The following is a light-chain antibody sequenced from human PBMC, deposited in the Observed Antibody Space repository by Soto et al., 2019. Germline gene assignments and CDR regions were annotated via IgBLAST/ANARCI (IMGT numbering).Light chain of an antibody. CDR3: QHYNSYSEA. CDR2: KAS. V-gene: IGKV1-5*03. J-gene: IGKJ1*01. CDR1: QTISSW. Sequence: DIQITQSPSTLSGSVGDRVTITCRASQTISSWLAWYQQKPGKAHKLLIYKASTLKSGVPSRFSGSGSGTEVTLTISSLQPDDFATYYCQHYNSYSEAFGQGTKV.